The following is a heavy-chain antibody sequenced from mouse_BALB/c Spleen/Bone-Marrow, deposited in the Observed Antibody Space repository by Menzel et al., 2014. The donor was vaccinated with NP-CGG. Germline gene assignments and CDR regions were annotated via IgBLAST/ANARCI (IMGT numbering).Heavy chain of an antibody. CDR3: ARRGGWLGYFDV. CDR2: ILPGSGST. CDR1: GYTFSSYW. V-gene: IGHV1-9*01. D-gene: IGHD2-3*01. J-gene: IGHJ1*01. Sequence: QVQLQQSGAELMKPGASVKISCKATGYTFSSYWLEWVKQRPGHGLEWIGEILPGSGSTNHNEKFKGKATFTADTSSNTAYMQLSRLTCEESAVYYCARRGGWLGYFDVWGAGTTVTVSS.